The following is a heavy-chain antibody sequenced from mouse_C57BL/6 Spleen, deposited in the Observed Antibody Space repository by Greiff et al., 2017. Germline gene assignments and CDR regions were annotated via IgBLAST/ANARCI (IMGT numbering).Heavy chain of an antibody. CDR2: IYPGSGST. V-gene: IGHV1-55*01. J-gene: IGHJ2*01. CDR1: GYTFTSYW. Sequence: VQLQQPGAELVKPGASVKMSCKASGYTFTSYWITWVKQRPGQGLEWIGDIYPGSGSTNYNEKFKSKATLTVDTSSSTAYMQLSSLTSEDSAVYYCARWNYGSSYTLDYWGQGTTLTVSS. D-gene: IGHD1-1*01. CDR3: ARWNYGSSYTLDY.